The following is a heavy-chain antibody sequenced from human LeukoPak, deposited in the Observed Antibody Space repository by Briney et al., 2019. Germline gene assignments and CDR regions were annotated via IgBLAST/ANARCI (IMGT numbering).Heavy chain of an antibody. CDR3: ANGWRDAFDI. Sequence: GGSLRLSCAASGFTFSSYSMNWVRQAPGKGLEWVSSISSSSSYIYYADSVKGRLTISRDNSKISLYLQMNSLRAEDTAVYYCANGWRDAFDIWGQGTMVTVSS. CDR1: GFTFSSYS. J-gene: IGHJ3*02. V-gene: IGHV3-21*01. CDR2: ISSSSSYI. D-gene: IGHD6-19*01.